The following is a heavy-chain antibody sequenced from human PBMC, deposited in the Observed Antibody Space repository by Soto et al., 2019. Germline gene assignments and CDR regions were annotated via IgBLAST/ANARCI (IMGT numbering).Heavy chain of an antibody. CDR3: GKDRSSGWYVPFDY. J-gene: IGHJ4*02. CDR1: GFTFSSYA. Sequence: EVQMLESGGGLAQPGGSLRLSCTASGFTFSSYAMTWVRQAPGKGLEWVSVIGASGGDTSYADSVEGRFTVSRDNSKSTLYLQMNSLRAEDTAMYYCGKDRSSGWYVPFDYWGQGTLVTVSS. V-gene: IGHV3-23*01. CDR2: IGASGGDT. D-gene: IGHD6-19*01.